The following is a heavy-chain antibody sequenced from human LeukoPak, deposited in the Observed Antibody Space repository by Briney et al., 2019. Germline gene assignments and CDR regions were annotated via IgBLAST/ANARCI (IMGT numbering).Heavy chain of an antibody. V-gene: IGHV3-30*18. Sequence: GRSLRLSCAASGFTFSSYGMHWVRQAPGKGLEWVAVISYDGSNKYYADSVKGRFTISRDNSKNTLYLQMNSLRAEDTAVYYCAKDYADSGSFPGVLYFDYWGQGTLVTVSS. D-gene: IGHD1-26*01. CDR2: ISYDGSNK. CDR3: AKDYADSGSFPGVLYFDY. CDR1: GFTFSSYG. J-gene: IGHJ4*02.